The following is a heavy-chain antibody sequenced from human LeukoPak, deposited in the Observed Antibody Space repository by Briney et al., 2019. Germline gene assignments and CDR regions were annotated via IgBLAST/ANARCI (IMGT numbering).Heavy chain of an antibody. J-gene: IGHJ4*02. CDR2: INPNSGVT. CDR1: GYMFTGHY. D-gene: IGHD2-2*01. V-gene: IGHV1-2*02. CDR3: ARDCSSTRPLPEFDY. Sequence: HEASMKVSCKASGYMFTGHYMHWVRQAPGQGLEWMGWINPNSGVTNYAQKFQGRVTMTRDTSIRTVYMELSSLRSEDTAVYYCARDCSSTRPLPEFDYWGQGTLVTVSS.